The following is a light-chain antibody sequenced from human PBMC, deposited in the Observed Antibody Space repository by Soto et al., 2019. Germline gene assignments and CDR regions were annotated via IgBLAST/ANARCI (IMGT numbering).Light chain of an antibody. CDR1: QCVSSN. J-gene: IGKJ4*01. CDR3: QQYNNWPPLT. V-gene: IGKV3-15*01. Sequence: EIVMTQSPATLSVSPGERATLSCRASQCVSSNLAWYQQKPGQAPRLLIYAASTRATGIPARFSGSGSGTEFTLTISSLQSEDFAVYYCQQYNNWPPLTFGGGTKVEIK. CDR2: AAS.